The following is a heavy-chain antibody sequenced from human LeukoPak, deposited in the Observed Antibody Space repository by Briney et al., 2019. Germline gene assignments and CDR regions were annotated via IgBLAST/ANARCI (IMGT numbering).Heavy chain of an antibody. V-gene: IGHV4-59*11. CDR3: ARDLVTVTKGFDI. CDR1: LDSFSSHY. Sequence: PSETLSLTCTVSLDSFSSHYWTWMRQSPGKGLEWIGYISYRGSTNYNPSLKSRLTISIDTSKNQFSLKLSSVTAADTAVYYCARDLVTVTKGFDIWGQGTMVSVSS. CDR2: ISYRGST. J-gene: IGHJ3*02. D-gene: IGHD4-17*01.